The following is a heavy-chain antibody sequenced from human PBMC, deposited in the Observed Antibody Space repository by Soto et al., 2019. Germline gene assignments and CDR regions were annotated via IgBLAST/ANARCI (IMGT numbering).Heavy chain of an antibody. CDR3: VEEGGAGTGY. Sequence: PGGSLRLSCGASGFAFSTYWMNWARQVPGKGLVWLARINQDGRSTAYADSVKGRFTISRDNAKNTAYLQMNNLRFAATAVYYCVEEGGAGTGYWGGGTLVPVPS. CDR1: GFAFSTYW. CDR2: INQDGRST. V-gene: IGHV3-74*01. D-gene: IGHD3-16*01. J-gene: IGHJ4*02.